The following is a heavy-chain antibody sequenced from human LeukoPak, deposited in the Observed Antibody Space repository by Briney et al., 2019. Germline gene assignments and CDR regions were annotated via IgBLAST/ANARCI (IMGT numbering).Heavy chain of an antibody. CDR1: GFTFSTYA. Sequence: GSLRLSCAASGFTFSTYAMSWVRQAPGKGLEWVSAISGGGGSTHYADSVKGRFTISRDNAKNSLYLQMNSLRAEDTAVYYCARGELSDFWGGYYGPPPPSNWGQGTLVTVSS. V-gene: IGHV3-23*01. CDR3: ARGELSDFWGGYYGPPPPSN. D-gene: IGHD3-3*01. CDR2: ISGGGGST. J-gene: IGHJ4*02.